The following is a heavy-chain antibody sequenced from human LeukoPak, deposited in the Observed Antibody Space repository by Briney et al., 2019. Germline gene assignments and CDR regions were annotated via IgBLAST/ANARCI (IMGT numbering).Heavy chain of an antibody. Sequence: KASETLSLTCTVSGGSISSGGYYWSWIRQHPGKGLEWIGYIYYSGSTYYDPSLKSRVTISVDTSKNQFSLKLSSVTAADTAVYYCARGISSWYDSSGYSPYYYYYGMDVWGQGTTVTVSS. CDR2: IYYSGST. J-gene: IGHJ6*02. V-gene: IGHV4-61*08. CDR1: GGSISSGGYY. D-gene: IGHD3-22*01. CDR3: ARGISSWYDSSGYSPYYYYYGMDV.